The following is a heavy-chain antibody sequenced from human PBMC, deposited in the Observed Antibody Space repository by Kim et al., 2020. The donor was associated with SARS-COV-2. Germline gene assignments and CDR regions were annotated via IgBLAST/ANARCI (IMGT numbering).Heavy chain of an antibody. CDR1: GFTFSTYA. CDR2: ISYDGTNK. V-gene: IGHV3-30*18. Sequence: GGSLRLSCAASGFTFSTYAMHWVRQAPGKGLEWVAVISYDGTNKNYTDSVKGRFTISRDNSKNTLYLQMNSLKTEDTAVYYCAKGDLYGSGSYILTLEYWGQGTLVTVSS. J-gene: IGHJ4*02. CDR3: AKGDLYGSGSYILTLEY. D-gene: IGHD3-10*01.